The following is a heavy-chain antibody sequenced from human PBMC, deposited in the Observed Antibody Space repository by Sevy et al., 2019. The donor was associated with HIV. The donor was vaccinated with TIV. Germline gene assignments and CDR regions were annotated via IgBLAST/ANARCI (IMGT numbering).Heavy chain of an antibody. CDR2: IAYDGSNK. J-gene: IGHJ6*02. CDR3: AIEDEVGTYSSGWIEYYYYYGMDV. CDR1: GFTFSSYG. D-gene: IGHD6-19*01. V-gene: IGHV3-30*03. Sequence: AGSLRRSCAASGFTFSSYGMHWVHQAPGKALEWVAVIAYDGSNKYYADSVKGRFTISRDNSKNTLYLQMNSLRAEDTAVYYRAIEDEVGTYSSGWIEYYYYYGMDVWGQGTTVTVSS.